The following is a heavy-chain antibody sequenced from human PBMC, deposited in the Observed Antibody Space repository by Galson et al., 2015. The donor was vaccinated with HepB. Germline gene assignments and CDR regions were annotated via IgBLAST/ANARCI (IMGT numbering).Heavy chain of an antibody. J-gene: IGHJ4*02. D-gene: IGHD6-19*01. CDR1: GYTFTGYY. CDR3: ARDGASGEWLVYFDY. V-gene: IGHV1-2*06. Sequence: QSGAEVKKPGESLKISCKASGYTFTGYYMHWVRQAPGQGLEWMGRINPNSGGTNYAQKFQGRVTMTRDTSISTAYMELSRLRSDDAAVYYCARDGASGEWLVYFDYWGQGTLVTVSS. CDR2: INPNSGGT.